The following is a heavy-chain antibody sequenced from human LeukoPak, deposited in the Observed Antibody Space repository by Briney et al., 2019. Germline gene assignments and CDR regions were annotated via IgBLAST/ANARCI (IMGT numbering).Heavy chain of an antibody. Sequence: ASVKVSCKASGYTFTGYYMHWVRQAPGQGLEWMGWINPNSGGTNYAQKFQGRVTMTRDTSISTAYMELSRLRSEDTAVYYCAREDYGGIPTGYWGQGTLVTVSS. D-gene: IGHD4-23*01. V-gene: IGHV1-2*02. CDR2: INPNSGGT. CDR3: AREDYGGIPTGY. J-gene: IGHJ4*02. CDR1: GYTFTGYY.